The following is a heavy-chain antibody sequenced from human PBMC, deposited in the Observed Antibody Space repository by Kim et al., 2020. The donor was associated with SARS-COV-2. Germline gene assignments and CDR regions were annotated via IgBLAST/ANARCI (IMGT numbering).Heavy chain of an antibody. D-gene: IGHD3-10*01. CDR3: VRWGGGFRAFDS. CDR1: GFTFREDA. Sequence: GGSLRLSCAASGFTFREDAMNWVRQAPGKGLEWVAVINVSGASTYYADSVEGRFTISRDNSLNTLDLQMNSLRDEDTAVYYCVRWGGGFRAFDSWGRGTMVTVSS. V-gene: IGHV3-23*01. J-gene: IGHJ3*01. CDR2: INVSGAST.